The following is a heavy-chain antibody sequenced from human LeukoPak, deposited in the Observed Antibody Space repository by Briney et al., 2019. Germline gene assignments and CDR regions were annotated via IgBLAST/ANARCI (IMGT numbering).Heavy chain of an antibody. CDR1: GYSFTSYW. D-gene: IGHD1-26*01. J-gene: IGHJ4*02. CDR2: MYPGDSDT. CDR3: ARQRSYPDYFDY. Sequence: GESPKISCKGSGYSFTSYWIGWVRQMPGKGLEWMGIMYPGDSDTSYSPSFQGQVTISADKSISTAYLQWSSLKASDTAMYYCARQRSYPDYFDYWGQGTLVTVSS. V-gene: IGHV5-51*01.